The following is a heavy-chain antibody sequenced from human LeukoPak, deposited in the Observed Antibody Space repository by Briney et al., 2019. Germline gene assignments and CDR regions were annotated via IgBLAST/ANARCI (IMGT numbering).Heavy chain of an antibody. CDR2: IYHSGST. CDR1: GGSISSSNW. J-gene: IGHJ4*02. V-gene: IGHV4-4*02. Sequence: SETLSLTCAVSGGSISSSNWWSWVRQPPGKGLEWIGYIYHSGSTNYNPSLKSRVTISVDTSQNQFSLKLSSVTAADTAVYYCARDGYSGSDALWGQGTLVTVSS. CDR3: ARDGYSGSDAL. D-gene: IGHD5-12*01.